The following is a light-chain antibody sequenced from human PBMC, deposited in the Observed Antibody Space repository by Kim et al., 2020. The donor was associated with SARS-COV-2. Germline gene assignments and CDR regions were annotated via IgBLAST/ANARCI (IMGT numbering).Light chain of an antibody. J-gene: IGKJ2*03. CDR3: MKASYIRS. V-gene: IGKV2-24*01. CDR1: QSLEHNGGNSY. Sequence: GQPASISCRSSQSLEHNGGNSYLNWLQQRPGQPPRLLIYKVSNRFSGVPDRFSGSGAGTDFTLKISRVEAEDVGVYYCMKASYIRSFGPGTKLEIK. CDR2: KVS.